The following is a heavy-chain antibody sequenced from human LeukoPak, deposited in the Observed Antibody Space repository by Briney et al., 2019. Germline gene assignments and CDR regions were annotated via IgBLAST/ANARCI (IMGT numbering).Heavy chain of an antibody. CDR1: GFTFTKYW. Sequence: PGGALRLSCAASGFTFTKYWMTWVRQDPGKGLEWVANINQDGSERVYVDSVEGRFTISRDNAKNSLYLQMNSLGAEDTAVYYCARGLDCRSTSCYLDTWGQGTLVTVSS. V-gene: IGHV3-7*01. D-gene: IGHD2-2*01. CDR3: ARGLDCRSTSCYLDT. CDR2: INQDGSER. J-gene: IGHJ4*02.